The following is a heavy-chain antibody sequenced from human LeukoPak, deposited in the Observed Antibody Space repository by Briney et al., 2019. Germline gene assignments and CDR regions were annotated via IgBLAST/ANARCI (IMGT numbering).Heavy chain of an antibody. V-gene: IGHV3-11*01. D-gene: IGHD4-17*01. CDR2: VSDSGRTR. J-gene: IGHJ6*02. CDR3: ARTLYDYDYAYHYGMDV. Sequence: GGSLRLSCAVSGFTFSDYYMTWIRQAPGKGLEWISDVSDSGRTRDYADSVKGRFTVSRDNARNSLYLQMNSLRADDTAVYYCARTLYDYDYAYHYGMDVWGQGTTVTVSS. CDR1: GFTFSDYY.